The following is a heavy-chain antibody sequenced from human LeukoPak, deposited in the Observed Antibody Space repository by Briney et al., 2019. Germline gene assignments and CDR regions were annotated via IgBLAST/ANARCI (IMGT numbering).Heavy chain of an antibody. J-gene: IGHJ5*02. CDR1: GGSISSYY. D-gene: IGHD3-3*01. CDR2: IYYSGST. CDR3: ARGQTHDFWSGYYQNRFDP. V-gene: IGHV4-59*01. Sequence: PSETLSLTCTVSGGSISSYYWSWIRQPPGKGLEWIGYIYYSGSTNYNPSLKSRVTISVDTSKNQFSLKLSSVTAADTAVYYCARGQTHDFWSGYYQNRFDPWGQGTLLTVSS.